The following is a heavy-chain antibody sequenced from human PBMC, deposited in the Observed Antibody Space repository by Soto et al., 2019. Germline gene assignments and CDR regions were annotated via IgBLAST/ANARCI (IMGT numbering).Heavy chain of an antibody. D-gene: IGHD3-22*01. CDR3: ASQYSYDSSGYQVNDY. J-gene: IGHJ4*02. V-gene: IGHV3-53*01. CDR1: GFTVSSNY. CDR2: IYSGGST. Sequence: EVQLVESGGGLIQPGGSLRLSCAASGFTVSSNYMSWVRQAPGKGPEWVSVIYSGGSTYYADSVKGRFTISRDNSKNTLYLQMNSLRAEDTAVYYCASQYSYDSSGYQVNDYWGQGTLVTVSS.